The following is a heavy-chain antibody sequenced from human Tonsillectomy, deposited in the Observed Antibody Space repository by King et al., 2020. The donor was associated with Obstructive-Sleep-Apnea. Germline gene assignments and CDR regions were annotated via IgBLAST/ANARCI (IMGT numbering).Heavy chain of an antibody. J-gene: IGHJ6*02. CDR3: TGRLWGYDGMTS. D-gene: IGHD3-16*01. Sequence: VQLVESGGGLVQPGGSLKLSCAASGFTFSGSAMHWGRQASGKGLEGVGRIRSKANSYATAYVGSGKGRVTISRDDSKNTAYLQMNSLKTEDTALYYCTGRLWGYDGMTSGAKGPRSPSP. V-gene: IGHV3-73*01. CDR1: GFTFSGSA. CDR2: IRSKANSYAT.